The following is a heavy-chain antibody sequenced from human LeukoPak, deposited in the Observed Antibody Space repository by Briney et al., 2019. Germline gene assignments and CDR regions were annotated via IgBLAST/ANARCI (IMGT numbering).Heavy chain of an antibody. CDR2: IIPIFGTA. V-gene: IGHV1-69*13. CDR3: ARPSRDGYNGLYY. J-gene: IGHJ4*02. D-gene: IGHD5-24*01. Sequence: ASVKVSCKASGGTFSSYAISWVRQAPGQGLEWMGGIIPIFGTANYAQKFQGRVTITADESTSTAYMELSSLRSEDTAVYYCARPSRDGYNGLYYWGQGTLVTVSS. CDR1: GGTFSSYA.